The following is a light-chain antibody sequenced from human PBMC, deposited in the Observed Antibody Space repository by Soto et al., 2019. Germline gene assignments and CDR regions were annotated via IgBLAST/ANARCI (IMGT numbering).Light chain of an antibody. Sequence: EIVMTQSPATLSVSPGERATLSCRASQSVSSNLAWYQQKPGQPPRLLIYGASTGATGIPARFSGSGSGTEFTLTIGSLHSEDFALYYCQQYNNWPRTFGQGTKVEIK. CDR1: QSVSSN. J-gene: IGKJ1*01. V-gene: IGKV3-15*01. CDR3: QQYNNWPRT. CDR2: GAS.